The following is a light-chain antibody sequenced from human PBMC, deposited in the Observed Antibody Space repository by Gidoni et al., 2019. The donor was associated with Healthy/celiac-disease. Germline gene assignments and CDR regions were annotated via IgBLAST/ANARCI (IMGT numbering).Light chain of an antibody. CDR3: QQYNNWPLT. J-gene: IGKJ4*01. CDR2: GAS. CDR1: QCVSSN. Sequence: EILMTQSPSTLSVSLGDRATLSCRASQCVSSNLAWYQQKPGQAPRLHIYGASTRATGIPARFRVSGSGTEFTLNISSLQSEDFAVYYCQQYNNWPLTFGGGTKVEIK. V-gene: IGKV3D-15*01.